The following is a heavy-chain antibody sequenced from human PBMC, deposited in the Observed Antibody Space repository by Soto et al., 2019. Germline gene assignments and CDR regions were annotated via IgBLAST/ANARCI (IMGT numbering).Heavy chain of an antibody. V-gene: IGHV1-69*01. CDR2: IIPIFGTA. J-gene: IGHJ4*02. CDR1: GGTFSSYA. Sequence: QVQLVQSGAEVKKPGSSVKVSCKASGGTFSSYAISWVRQAPGQGLEWMGGIIPIFGTANYAQKFQGRVTITADESTSTDYMELSSLRSEDTAVYYCARENDYVWGSYRSWGFDYWGQGTLVTVSS. CDR3: ARENDYVWGSYRSWGFDY. D-gene: IGHD3-16*02.